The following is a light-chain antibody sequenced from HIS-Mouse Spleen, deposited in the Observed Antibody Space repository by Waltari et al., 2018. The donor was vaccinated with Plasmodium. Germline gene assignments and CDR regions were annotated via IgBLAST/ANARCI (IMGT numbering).Light chain of an antibody. V-gene: IGKV1-5*03. J-gene: IGKJ2*01. CDR3: EQYNSYSYT. Sequence: DIQMTQSPSTLSASVGDRVTITCRASQSISSWLAWYQQKPGKARKLLSYKASSLESGVPSRFSGSGSGTEFTLTISSLQPDDFATYYCEQYNSYSYTFGQGTKLEIK. CDR2: KAS. CDR1: QSISSW.